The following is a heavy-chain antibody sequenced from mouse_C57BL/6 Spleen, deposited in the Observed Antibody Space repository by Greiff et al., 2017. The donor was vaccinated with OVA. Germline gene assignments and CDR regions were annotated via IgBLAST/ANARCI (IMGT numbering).Heavy chain of an antibody. CDR1: GFTFSSYA. Sequence: EVKLMESGGGLVKPGGSLKLSCAASGFTFSSYAMSWVRQTPEKRLEWVATISDGGRYTYYPDNVKGRFTISRDNAKNNLYLQMSHLKSEDTAMYYCARDLSSSYYAMDYWGQGTSVTVSS. D-gene: IGHD2-3*01. CDR2: ISDGGRYT. J-gene: IGHJ4*01. V-gene: IGHV5-4*01. CDR3: ARDLSSSYYAMDY.